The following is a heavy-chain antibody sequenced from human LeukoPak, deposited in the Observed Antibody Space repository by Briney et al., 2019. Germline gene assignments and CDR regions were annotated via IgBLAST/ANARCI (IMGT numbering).Heavy chain of an antibody. Sequence: SETLSLTCAVYGGSFSGYYWSWIRQPPGKGLEWIGEMNHNGSTNYNPSLKSRVTISVDTSKNQFSLKLSSVTAADTAVYYCARPHLRRDYYYYYGMDVWGKGTTVTVSS. V-gene: IGHV4-34*01. J-gene: IGHJ6*04. CDR2: MNHNGST. CDR3: ARPHLRRDYYYYYGMDV. CDR1: GGSFSGYY.